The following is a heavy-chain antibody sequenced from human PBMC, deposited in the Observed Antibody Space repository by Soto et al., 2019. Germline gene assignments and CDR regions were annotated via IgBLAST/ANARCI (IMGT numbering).Heavy chain of an antibody. CDR3: AGIGEEIYYGMDV. Sequence: QVQLQESGPGLVKPSETLSLTCTVSGGSMRSYYWNWIRQPAGVGLEWIGRIYARGSTKYNPSLESRVTMFVDVSQNQFSLRLTSVTATDTAVYYCAGIGEEIYYGMDVWGQGTTVTVSS. V-gene: IGHV4-4*07. CDR2: IYARGST. D-gene: IGHD3-3*01. J-gene: IGHJ6*02. CDR1: GGSMRSYY.